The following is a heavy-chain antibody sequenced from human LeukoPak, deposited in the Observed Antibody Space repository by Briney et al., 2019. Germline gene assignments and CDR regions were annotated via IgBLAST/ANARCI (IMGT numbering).Heavy chain of an antibody. CDR2: ISGSGGST. V-gene: IGHV3-23*01. CDR1: GFTFSSYA. CDR3: STSRPDRFIDS. D-gene: IGHD1-14*01. Sequence: GGSLRLSCAASGFTFSSYAMSWVRQAPGKGLEWVSAISGSGGSTYYADSVKGRFTIYRDNAQKSVHLQMFSLRPEDTALYYCSTSRPDRFIDSWGQGTLVTVST. J-gene: IGHJ4*02.